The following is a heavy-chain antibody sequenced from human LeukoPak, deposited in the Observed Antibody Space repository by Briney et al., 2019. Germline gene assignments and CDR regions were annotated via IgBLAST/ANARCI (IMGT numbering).Heavy chain of an antibody. J-gene: IGHJ4*02. CDR3: ARSPGTVFDY. V-gene: IGHV4-39*01. CDR1: GGSISGSTYY. Sequence: SETLSLTCTVSGGSISGSTYYWGWIRQPPGKGLEWIGTIYYSGSTYYNPSLKSRVTISVDTSKNQFSLKLSSVTATDTAVYFCARSPGTVFDYWGQGTLVTVSS. D-gene: IGHD4-17*01. CDR2: IYYSGST.